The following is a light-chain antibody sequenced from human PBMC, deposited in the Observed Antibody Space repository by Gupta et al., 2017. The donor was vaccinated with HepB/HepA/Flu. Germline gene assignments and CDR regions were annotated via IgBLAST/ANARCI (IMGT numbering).Light chain of an antibody. Sequence: EIVLMQSPATLSVSQTDRATLSCRASDSTSSNIVWLQQKPGHPPRLLIYGASTRATGVPPRFSGSGSGTEFTLTISILQSEDVAVYYCQQYINWHMHSFGQGTKLEIK. CDR1: DSTSSN. CDR2: GAS. CDR3: QQYINWHMHS. V-gene: IGKV3-15*01. J-gene: IGKJ2*03.